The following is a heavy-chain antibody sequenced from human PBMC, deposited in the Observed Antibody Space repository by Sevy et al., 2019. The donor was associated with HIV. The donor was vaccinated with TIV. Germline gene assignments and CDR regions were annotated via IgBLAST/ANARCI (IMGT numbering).Heavy chain of an antibody. D-gene: IGHD3-22*01. J-gene: IGHJ4*02. CDR3: ATTKDYYDSSGSPFDY. V-gene: IGHV1-24*01. CDR2: FDPEDGET. Sequence: ASVKVSCKVSGYTLTQLSMHWGRQAPGKGLEWMGSFDPEDGETRYAQILQGRVTLTEDTSTDTAYMGLRSLKSEDTAVYYCATTKDYYDSSGSPFDYWGQGTLVTVSS. CDR1: GYTLTQLS.